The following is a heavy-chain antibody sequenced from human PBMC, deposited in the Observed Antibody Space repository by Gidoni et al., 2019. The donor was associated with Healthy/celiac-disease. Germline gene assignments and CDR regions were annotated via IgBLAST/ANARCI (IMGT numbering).Heavy chain of an antibody. D-gene: IGHD3-10*01. J-gene: IGHJ4*02. CDR1: GFPFSTSW. Sequence: DVQLVESGGGLVQPGGSLRLSCAASGFPFSTSWMTWVRQAPGKGLQWVANIKQDGSETYYVDSVKGRFSISRDNAKNLLYLQMNSLRADDTAIYYCARDRGNDAFFDYWGQGTLVTVSS. CDR2: IKQDGSET. CDR3: ARDRGNDAFFDY. V-gene: IGHV3-7*01.